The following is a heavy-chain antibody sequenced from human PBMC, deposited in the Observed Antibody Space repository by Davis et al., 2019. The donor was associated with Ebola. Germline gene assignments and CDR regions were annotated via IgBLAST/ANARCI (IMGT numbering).Heavy chain of an antibody. CDR2: ISGSGGST. V-gene: IGHV3-23*01. D-gene: IGHD1-26*01. J-gene: IGHJ4*02. Sequence: AISGSGGSTYYADSVKGRFTISRDNSKNTLYLQMNSLRAEDTAVYYCAKDSEGSGSSTDYWGQGTLVTVSS. CDR3: AKDSEGSGSSTDY.